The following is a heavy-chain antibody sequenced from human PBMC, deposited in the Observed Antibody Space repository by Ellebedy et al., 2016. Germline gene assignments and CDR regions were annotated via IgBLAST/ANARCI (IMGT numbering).Heavy chain of an antibody. CDR3: ARTDSTGYGYFDY. J-gene: IGHJ4*02. CDR1: GFTLRSNW. CDR2: IKQDESVK. Sequence: GESLKISCAASGFTLRSNWMSWVRQAPGKGLEWVANIKQDESVKKYVDSVKGRFTISRDNAKNSLHLQMNSLRAEDTAVYYCARTDSTGYGYFDYWGQGTLVTVSS. V-gene: IGHV3-7*01. D-gene: IGHD3-22*01.